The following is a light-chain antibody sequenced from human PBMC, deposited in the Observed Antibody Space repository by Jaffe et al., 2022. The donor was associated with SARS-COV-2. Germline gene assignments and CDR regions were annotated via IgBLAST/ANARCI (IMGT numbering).Light chain of an antibody. J-gene: IGKJ2*01. CDR2: GAS. Sequence: EIVVTQSPATVSMSPGERATLSCRASQSVGSNIAWYQQKPGQAPSLLIYGASTRATGTPPNFSGSGSGTAFTLTISSLQSEDFALYFCQQYNFWPYTFGQGTRLEIK. V-gene: IGKV3-15*01. CDR3: QQYNFWPYT. CDR1: QSVGSN.